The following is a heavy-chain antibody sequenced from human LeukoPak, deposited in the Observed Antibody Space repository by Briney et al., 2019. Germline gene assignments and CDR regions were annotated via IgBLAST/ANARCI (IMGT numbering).Heavy chain of an antibody. CDR1: GFTVSTNY. D-gene: IGHD4-23*01. J-gene: IGHJ4*02. CDR2: IYSGGST. Sequence: GGSLRLSCAASGFTVSTNYMSWVRQAPGKGLEWVSVIYSGGSTYYADSVKGRFTISRDNSKNTLYLQMNSLRAEDTAVYYCARCLGGNFPFDYWGQGTLVTVSS. V-gene: IGHV3-53*01. CDR3: ARCLGGNFPFDY.